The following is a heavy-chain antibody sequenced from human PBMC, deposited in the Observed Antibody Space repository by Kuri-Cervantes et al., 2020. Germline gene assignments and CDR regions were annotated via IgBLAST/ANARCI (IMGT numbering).Heavy chain of an antibody. V-gene: IGHV4-59*01. Sequence: SETLSLTCTVSGGSISSYYWSWIRQPPGKGLEWIGYIYYSGSTNYNPSLKSRVTISVDTSKNQFSLKLNSVTAADTAVYYCASEGVGTRAPRFDYWGQGTLVTVSS. J-gene: IGHJ4*02. CDR3: ASEGVGTRAPRFDY. CDR2: IYYSGST. CDR1: GGSISSYY. D-gene: IGHD1-26*01.